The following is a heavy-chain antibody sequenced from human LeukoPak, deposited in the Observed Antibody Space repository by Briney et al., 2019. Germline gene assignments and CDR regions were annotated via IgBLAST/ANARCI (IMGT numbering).Heavy chain of an antibody. CDR1: GFTFSSYG. V-gene: IGHV3-30*02. CDR2: IWYDGTNE. CDR3: VKDSSSGSYFDY. Sequence: AGGSLRLSCAASGFTFSSYGMHWVRQAPGKGLEWVAVIWYDGTNEFYADSVKGRFTISRDNSRNTLHLQMSSLRVEDTAVYYCVKDSSSGSYFDYWGQGTLVTVSS. J-gene: IGHJ4*02. D-gene: IGHD3-10*01.